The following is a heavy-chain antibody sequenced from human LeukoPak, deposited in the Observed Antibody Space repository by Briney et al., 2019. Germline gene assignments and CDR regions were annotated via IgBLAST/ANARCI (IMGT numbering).Heavy chain of an antibody. J-gene: IGHJ3*02. V-gene: IGHV4-34*01. Sequence: SETLSLTCAVYGGSFSGYYWSWIRQPPGKGLEWIGEINHSGSTNYNPSLKSRVTISVDTSKNQFSLKLSSVTAADTAVYYCARDVDTPMVDAFDIWGQGTMVIVSS. CDR1: GGSFSGYY. D-gene: IGHD5-18*01. CDR3: ARDVDTPMVDAFDI. CDR2: INHSGST.